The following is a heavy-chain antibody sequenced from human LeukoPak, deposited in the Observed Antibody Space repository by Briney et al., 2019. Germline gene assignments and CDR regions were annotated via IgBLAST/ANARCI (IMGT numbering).Heavy chain of an antibody. CDR3: AKEGSLYFDFWSGYDY. CDR1: GFTFSSHG. J-gene: IGHJ4*02. D-gene: IGHD3/OR15-3a*01. CDR2: VSYDGSKK. V-gene: IGHV3-30*18. Sequence: GGSLRLSCAASGFTFSSHGMHWVRQAPGKGLEWVAVVSYDGSKKHYANFVKGRFTISRDNSKKTLFLQMNNLRAEDTAMYYCAKEGSLYFDFWSGYDYWGQGTLVTVSS.